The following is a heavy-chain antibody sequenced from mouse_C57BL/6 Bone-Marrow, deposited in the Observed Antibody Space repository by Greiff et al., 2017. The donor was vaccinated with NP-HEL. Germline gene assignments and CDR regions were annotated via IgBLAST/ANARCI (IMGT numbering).Heavy chain of an antibody. CDR1: GYAFTNYL. D-gene: IGHD2-3*01. CDR3: ARWLLYAMDY. CDR2: INPGSGGT. Sequence: VQLQQSGAELVRPGTSVKVSCKASGYAFTNYLIEWVKQRPGQGLEWIGVINPGSGGTNYNEKFKGKATLTADKSSSTAYMQLSSLTSEVSAVYFCARWLLYAMDYWGQGTSVTVSS. V-gene: IGHV1-54*01. J-gene: IGHJ4*01.